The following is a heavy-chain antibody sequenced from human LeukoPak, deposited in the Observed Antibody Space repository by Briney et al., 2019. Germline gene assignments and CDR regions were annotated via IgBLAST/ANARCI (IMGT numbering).Heavy chain of an antibody. V-gene: IGHV3-7*01. CDR3: ARTGKQWLIDAFDI. J-gene: IGHJ3*02. D-gene: IGHD6-19*01. Sequence: GGSLRLSCAASGFSFSSYWMSWVRQAPGKGLEWVANINQYESEKYYVDSVKGRFTISRDNAKNSLYLQMNSLRAEDTAVYYCARTGKQWLIDAFDIWGQGTMVTVSS. CDR1: GFSFSSYW. CDR2: INQYESEK.